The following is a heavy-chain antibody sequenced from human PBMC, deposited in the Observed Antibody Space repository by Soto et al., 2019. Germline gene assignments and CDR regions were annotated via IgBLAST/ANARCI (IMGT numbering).Heavy chain of an antibody. V-gene: IGHV3-23*01. D-gene: IGHD6-6*01. CDR3: ARVYGGSSGLYWYFDF. Sequence: EVQLLESGGDLAQPGGSLRLSCAASGFTFSSSAMRWVRQAPGKGLEWVSTIGRTGTNTYYADSVKGRFTISRDNSKNTLYVQMNSLRAEDTAVYYCARVYGGSSGLYWYFDFWGRGTLVTVSS. CDR1: GFTFSSSA. CDR2: IGRTGTNT. J-gene: IGHJ2*01.